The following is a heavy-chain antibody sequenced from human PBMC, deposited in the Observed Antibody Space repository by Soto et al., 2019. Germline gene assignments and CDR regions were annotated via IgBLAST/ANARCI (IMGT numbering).Heavy chain of an antibody. CDR3: ARHGRPGGDRIDDY. J-gene: IGHJ4*01. Sequence: EVQLVESGGGLVQPGGSLRLSCAASGFTFGGFWMVWVRQAPGKGLEWVASISEDGRKTFYVDSVKGRFTISRDNAENSLSLQMNSLRAEDTAVYHCARHGRPGGDRIDDYWGHGTLVTVSS. CDR2: ISEDGRKT. D-gene: IGHD1-26*01. CDR1: GFTFGGFW. V-gene: IGHV3-7*01.